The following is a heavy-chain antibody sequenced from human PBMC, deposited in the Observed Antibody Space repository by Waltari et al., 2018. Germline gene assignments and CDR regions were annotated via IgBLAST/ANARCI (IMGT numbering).Heavy chain of an antibody. CDR3: ARLELSLDAFDI. CDR2: ISNDGSNK. Sequence: QVQLVESGGGVVQPGRSLRLSCAASGFTFSSYAMHWVRQAPGKGLEWVAAISNDGSNKYYADSVKGRFTISRDNSKNTLYLQMNSLRAEDTAVYYCARLELSLDAFDIWGQGTMVTVSS. J-gene: IGHJ3*02. CDR1: GFTFSSYA. D-gene: IGHD3-16*02. V-gene: IGHV3-30*01.